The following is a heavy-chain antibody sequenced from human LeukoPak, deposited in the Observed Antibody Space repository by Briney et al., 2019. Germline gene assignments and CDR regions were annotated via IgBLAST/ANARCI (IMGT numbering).Heavy chain of an antibody. J-gene: IGHJ6*02. CDR2: MNPNSGNT. D-gene: IGHD6-13*01. CDR3: ARGSSSDGMDV. V-gene: IGHV1-8*02. CDR1: GYTFTSYG. Sequence: ASVKVSCKASGYTFTSYGISWVRQATGQGLEWMGWMNPNSGNTGYAQKFQGRVTMTRNTSISTAYMELSSLRSEDTAVYYCARGSSSDGMDVWGQGTTVTVSS.